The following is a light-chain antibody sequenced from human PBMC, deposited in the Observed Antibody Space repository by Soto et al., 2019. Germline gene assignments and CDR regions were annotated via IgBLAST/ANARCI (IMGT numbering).Light chain of an antibody. CDR3: QQRNIWPPVT. Sequence: EIVLTQSPGTLSVSPGERATLSCRSSQSVSSNLAWYQQKPGQPPRLLIYGAFNRAAGIPARFSGSGSGTDFTLTISSLEPEDSAVYYCQQRNIWPPVTFGQGTRLEIK. V-gene: IGKV3-11*01. CDR2: GAF. CDR1: QSVSSN. J-gene: IGKJ5*01.